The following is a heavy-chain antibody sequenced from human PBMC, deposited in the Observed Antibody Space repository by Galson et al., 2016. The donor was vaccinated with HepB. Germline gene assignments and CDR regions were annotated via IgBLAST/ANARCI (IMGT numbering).Heavy chain of an antibody. Sequence: SLRLSCAVSGFTFSSYAMRWVRQAPGKGLEWVAIISYDGNKQYYGDSVKGRFTISRDNSKNTLYLQMDSLRAEDTAVYYCARDRAGPGDILEVWGQGTTVTVSS. CDR2: ISYDGNKQ. V-gene: IGHV3-30-3*01. CDR3: ARDRAGPGDILEV. J-gene: IGHJ6*02. CDR1: GFTFSSYA. D-gene: IGHD3-9*01.